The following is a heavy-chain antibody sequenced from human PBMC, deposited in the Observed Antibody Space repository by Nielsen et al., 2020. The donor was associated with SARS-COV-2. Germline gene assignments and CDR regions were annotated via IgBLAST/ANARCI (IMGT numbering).Heavy chain of an antibody. CDR3: AKDQAAGNGY. Sequence: SLKISCAASGFTFDDYAMHWVRQAPGKGLEWVSGISWNSGSIGYADSVKGRFTISRDNAKNSLYLQMNSLRAEDTALYYCAKDQAAGNGYWGQGTPVTVSS. D-gene: IGHD6-13*01. CDR2: ISWNSGSI. CDR1: GFTFDDYA. J-gene: IGHJ4*02. V-gene: IGHV3-9*01.